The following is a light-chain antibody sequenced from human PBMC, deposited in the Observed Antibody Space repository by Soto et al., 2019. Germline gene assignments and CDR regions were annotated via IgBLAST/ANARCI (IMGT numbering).Light chain of an antibody. CDR2: GAS. J-gene: IGKJ4*01. V-gene: IGKV3-20*01. CDR1: QRVSTSD. CDR3: QQYYRSLT. Sequence: IVLKQSAGTVSLYPGERARLACRASQRVSTSDFAWYQQKPGQAPRLLMYGASHRASGIPDRFSGSGSGTDFTLTISSLEPEDFAVYYCQQYYRSLTFGGGTKVDIK.